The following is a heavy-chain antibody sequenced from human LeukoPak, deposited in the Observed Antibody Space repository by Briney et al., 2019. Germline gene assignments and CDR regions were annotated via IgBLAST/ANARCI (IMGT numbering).Heavy chain of an antibody. J-gene: IGHJ4*02. CDR2: INPSGGST. D-gene: IGHD5-24*01. CDR3: ARDPEQRWLQYYFDY. Sequence: ASVKVSCKASGYTFTSYYMHWVRQAPGQGLEWMGIINPSGGSTSYAQKSQGRVTMTRDTSTSTVYMELSSLRSEDTAVYYCARDPEQRWLQYYFDYWGQGTLVTVSS. CDR1: GYTFTSYY. V-gene: IGHV1-46*01.